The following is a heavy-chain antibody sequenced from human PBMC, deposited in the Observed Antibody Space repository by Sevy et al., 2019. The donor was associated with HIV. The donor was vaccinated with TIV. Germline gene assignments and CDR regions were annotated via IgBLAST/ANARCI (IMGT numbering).Heavy chain of an antibody. Sequence: SETLSLTCSVSGGSISNGAYYWAWIRLPPGKGLEWIGSIYYNGDTYYNPSLKSRVTVSVDMSKNQFSLRLSSVTAADTAIYYCARHRAHHDYADPWGQGTLVTVSS. J-gene: IGHJ5*02. CDR1: GGSISNGAYY. V-gene: IGHV4-39*01. CDR3: ARHRAHHDYADP. D-gene: IGHD4-17*01. CDR2: IYYNGDT.